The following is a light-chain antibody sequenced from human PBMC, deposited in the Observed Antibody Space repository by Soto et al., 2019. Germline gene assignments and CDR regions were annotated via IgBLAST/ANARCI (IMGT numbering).Light chain of an antibody. CDR1: SSDVGTYNY. V-gene: IGLV2-14*01. Sequence: QSVLTQPASVSGSPGQSITISCTGTSSDVGTYNYVSWYQQHPGKAPKLMIYEVGNRPSGVSNRFSGSKSGNTASLTISGLQAEDEADYYCSLFTNSRAYVFGTGTKVTVL. CDR3: SLFTNSRAYV. J-gene: IGLJ1*01. CDR2: EVG.